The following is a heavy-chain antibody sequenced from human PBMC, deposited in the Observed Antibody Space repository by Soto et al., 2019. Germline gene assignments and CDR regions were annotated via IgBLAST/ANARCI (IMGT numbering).Heavy chain of an antibody. Sequence: GGSLRLSCAASGFTFSSYGMHWVRQAPGKGPEWVAVIWYDGSNKYYADSVKGRFTISRDNSKNTLYLQMNSLRAEDTAVYYCVRASDCSGGSCYQLDYWGQGTLVTVSS. J-gene: IGHJ4*02. D-gene: IGHD2-15*01. CDR2: IWYDGSNK. CDR3: VRASDCSGGSCYQLDY. CDR1: GFTFSSYG. V-gene: IGHV3-33*01.